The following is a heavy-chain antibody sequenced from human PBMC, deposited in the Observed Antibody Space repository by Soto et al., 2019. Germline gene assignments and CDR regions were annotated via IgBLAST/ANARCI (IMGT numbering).Heavy chain of an antibody. Sequence: QVQLVESGGGVVQPGRSLRLSCAASGFTFSSYAMHWVRQAPGKGLEWVAVISYDGSNKYYADSVKGRFTISRDNSKNTLFLHMNSLRAEDTAVFYCARGGCWSGYPYWYYGLDVWGQGTTVTVSS. D-gene: IGHD3-3*01. CDR3: ARGGCWSGYPYWYYGLDV. V-gene: IGHV3-30-3*01. CDR1: GFTFSSYA. J-gene: IGHJ6*02. CDR2: ISYDGSNK.